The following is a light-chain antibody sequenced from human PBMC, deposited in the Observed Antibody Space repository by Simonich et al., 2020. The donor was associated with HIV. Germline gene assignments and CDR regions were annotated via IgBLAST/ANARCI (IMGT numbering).Light chain of an antibody. V-gene: IGLV3-21*01. CDR3: NSRDSSGNHWV. Sequence: SYVLTQPPSVSVAPGKTARITCGGNNIGSKSVHWYQQKPGQAPVLVVYDDSARPSGIPGRFSGSNAGNTATLTISRVEAGDEADYYCNSRDSSGNHWVFGGGTKLTVL. J-gene: IGLJ3*02. CDR1: NIGSKS. CDR2: DDS.